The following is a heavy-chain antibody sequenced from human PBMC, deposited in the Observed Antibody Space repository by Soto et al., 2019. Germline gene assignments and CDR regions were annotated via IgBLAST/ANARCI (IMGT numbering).Heavy chain of an antibody. CDR3: ARVDFPIFTMGY. CDR2: MNPNSGNT. Sequence: ASVKVSCKASGYTFTSYDINWVRQATGQGLEWMGWMNPNSGNTDYAQKFQGRVTMTRNTSISTAYMELSSLRSEDTAVYYCARVDFPIFTMGYWGQGTLVTVSS. CDR1: GYTFTSYD. J-gene: IGHJ4*02. V-gene: IGHV1-8*01. D-gene: IGHD3-10*01.